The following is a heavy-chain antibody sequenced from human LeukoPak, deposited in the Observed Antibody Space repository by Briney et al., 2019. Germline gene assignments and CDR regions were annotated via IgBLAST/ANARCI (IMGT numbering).Heavy chain of an antibody. J-gene: IGHJ6*04. CDR3: ARGRRGVRFSPWDV. D-gene: IGHD3-3*01. V-gene: IGHV4-38-2*02. Sequence: SETLSLTCTVSGYSISSGYYWVWIRQPPGKGLEWIGSIYRSGSTNYNPSLKSRVTISVDTSKNQFSLKLSSVTAADTAVYYCARGRRGVRFSPWDVWGKGTTVTVSS. CDR1: GYSISSGYY. CDR2: IYRSGST.